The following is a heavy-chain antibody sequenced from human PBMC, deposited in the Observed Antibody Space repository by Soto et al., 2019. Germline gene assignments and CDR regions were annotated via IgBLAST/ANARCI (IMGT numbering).Heavy chain of an antibody. CDR2: ISYDGSNK. D-gene: IGHD2-15*01. J-gene: IGHJ6*02. CDR1: GFTFGSYG. CDR3: AKDRGPEWWVGMDV. Sequence: PGGSLRLSCAASGFTFGSYGMHWVRQAPGKGLEWVAVISYDGSNKYYADSVKGRFTISRDNSKNTLYLQMNSLRAEDTAVYYCAKDRGPEWWVGMDVWGQGTTVTVSS. V-gene: IGHV3-30*18.